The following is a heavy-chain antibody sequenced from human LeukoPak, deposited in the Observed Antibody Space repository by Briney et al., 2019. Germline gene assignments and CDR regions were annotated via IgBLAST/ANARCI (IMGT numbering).Heavy chain of an antibody. CDR3: ARAGSHDSSGYWSPPPLDY. CDR1: GYTFTGYY. Sequence: ASVKVSCKASGYTFTGYYMHWVRQAPGQGLEWMGIINPSGGSTSYAQKFQGRVTMTRDTSTSTVYMELSSLRSEDTAVYYCARAGSHDSSGYWSPPPLDYWGQGTLVTVSS. J-gene: IGHJ4*02. D-gene: IGHD3-22*01. CDR2: INPSGGST. V-gene: IGHV1-46*01.